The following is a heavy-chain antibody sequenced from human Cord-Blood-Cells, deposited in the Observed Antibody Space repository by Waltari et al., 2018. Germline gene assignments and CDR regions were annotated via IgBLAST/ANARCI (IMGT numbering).Heavy chain of an antibody. J-gene: IGHJ6*02. V-gene: IGHV1-69*12. CDR2: IIPIFGTA. Sequence: QVQLVQSGAEVKKPGSSVKVSCQASGGTFSSYAISWVRPAPGQGLEWMGGIIPIFGTANYAQKFQGRVTITADESTSTAYMELSSLRSEDTAVYYCARDDSSSSYYYGMDVWGQGTTVTVSS. CDR3: ARDDSSSSYYYGMDV. D-gene: IGHD6-6*01. CDR1: GGTFSSYA.